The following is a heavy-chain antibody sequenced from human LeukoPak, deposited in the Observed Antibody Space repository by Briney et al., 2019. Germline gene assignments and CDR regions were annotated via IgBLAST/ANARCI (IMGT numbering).Heavy chain of an antibody. J-gene: IGHJ4*02. D-gene: IGHD3-3*01. Sequence: ASVKVSSKASGYTFTSYGISWVRQAPGQGLEWMGWISAYNGNTNYAQKLQGRVTMTTDTSTSTAYMELRSLRSDDTAVYYCARAQYDFWSGYIGYWGQGTLVTVSS. CDR1: GYTFTSYG. V-gene: IGHV1-18*01. CDR3: ARAQYDFWSGYIGY. CDR2: ISAYNGNT.